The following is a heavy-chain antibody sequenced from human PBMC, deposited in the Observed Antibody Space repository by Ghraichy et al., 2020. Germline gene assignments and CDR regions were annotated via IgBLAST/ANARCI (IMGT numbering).Heavy chain of an antibody. D-gene: IGHD3-22*01. CDR3: AGGPTSARYVVTTAGDAFDI. CDR1: GFTVSSNY. CDR2: IYSGGST. J-gene: IGHJ3*02. V-gene: IGHV3-53*01. Sequence: LSLTCAASGFTVSSNYMSWVRQAPGKGLEWVSVIYSGGSTYYADSVKGRFTISRDNSKNTLYLQMNSLRAEATAVYYCAGGPTSARYVVTTAGDAFDIWGQGTMVTVSS.